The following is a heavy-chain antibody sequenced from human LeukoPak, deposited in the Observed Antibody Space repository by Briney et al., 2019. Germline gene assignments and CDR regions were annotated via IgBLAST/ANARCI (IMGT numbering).Heavy chain of an antibody. Sequence: GGSLRLSCVASGFTFSSYGMHWVRQAPGKGLEWVAVIWYDGSNKYYADSVKGRFTISRDNSKNTQYLQMNSLRAEDTAVYYCARSRASSGLFGYWGQGTLVTVSS. D-gene: IGHD6-19*01. CDR1: GFTFSSYG. V-gene: IGHV3-33*01. CDR2: IWYDGSNK. J-gene: IGHJ4*02. CDR3: ARSRASSGLFGY.